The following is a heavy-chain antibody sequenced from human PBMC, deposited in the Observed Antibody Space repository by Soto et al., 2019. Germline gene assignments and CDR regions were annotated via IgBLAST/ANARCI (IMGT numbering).Heavy chain of an antibody. J-gene: IGHJ4*02. CDR2: INPNSGGT. CDR3: ARESQSSSGYYNY. V-gene: IGHV1-2*02. CDR1: GYTFTGYY. Sequence: SVKVSCKASGYTFTGYYMHWVRQAPGQGLEWMGWINPNSGGTNYAQKFQGRVTMTRDTSISTAYMELSRLRSDDTAVYYCARESQSSSGYYNYWGQGTLVTVSS. D-gene: IGHD3-22*01.